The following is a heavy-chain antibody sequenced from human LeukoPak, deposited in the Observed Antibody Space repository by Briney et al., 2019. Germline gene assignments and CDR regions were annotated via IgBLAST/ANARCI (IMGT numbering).Heavy chain of an antibody. CDR1: GFTFSSYA. J-gene: IGHJ4*02. CDR2: ISYDGSNK. CDR3: ARESVAFSSGWYAGDH. V-gene: IGHV3-30*04. Sequence: GRSLRLSCAASGFTFSSYAMHWVRQAPGKGLEWVAVISYDGSNKYYADSVKGRFTISRDNSKNTLYLQMNSLRAEDTAVYYCARESVAFSSGWYAGDHWGQGTLVTVSS. D-gene: IGHD6-19*01.